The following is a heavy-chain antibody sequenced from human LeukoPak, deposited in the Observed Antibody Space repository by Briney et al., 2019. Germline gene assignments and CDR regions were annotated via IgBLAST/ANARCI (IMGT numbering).Heavy chain of an antibody. CDR1: GFTFSTYG. D-gene: IGHD1-26*01. Sequence: RGSLRLSCAAWGFTFSTYGMRWVHQAPGEALEWVSDISCSGGSTNYADSVKGRFTISRDNAKNTVYLQMNSRRVEDTAVYYCAKEMVRGSYQFDCWGQGTLVSVSS. CDR2: ISCSGGST. V-gene: IGHV3-23*01. CDR3: AKEMVRGSYQFDC. J-gene: IGHJ4*02.